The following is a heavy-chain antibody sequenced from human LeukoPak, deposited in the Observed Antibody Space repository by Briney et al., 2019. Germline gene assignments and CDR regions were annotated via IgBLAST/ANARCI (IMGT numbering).Heavy chain of an antibody. V-gene: IGHV3-30-3*01. Sequence: GRSLRLSCAASGFTFSSYAMHWVRQAPGKGLEWVAVISYDGSNKYYADSVKGRFTISRDNSKNTLYLQMNSLRAEDTAVYYCARADDDYGAFDYWGQGTLVTASS. CDR2: ISYDGSNK. J-gene: IGHJ4*02. D-gene: IGHD4-17*01. CDR3: ARADDDYGAFDY. CDR1: GFTFSSYA.